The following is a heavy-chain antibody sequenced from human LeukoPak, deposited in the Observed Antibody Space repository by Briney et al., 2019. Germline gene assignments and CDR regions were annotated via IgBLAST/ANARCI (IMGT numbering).Heavy chain of an antibody. V-gene: IGHV3-23*01. D-gene: IGHD3-10*01. Sequence: GGSLRLSCAASGFTFSSYAMSWVRQAPGKGLEWVSAISGSGGSTYYADSVKGRFTISRDNSKNTLYLQMNSLRAEDTAVYYCAKDYYYGSGSYPSDYWGQGTLVTISS. CDR2: ISGSGGST. CDR1: GFTFSSYA. CDR3: AKDYYYGSGSYPSDY. J-gene: IGHJ4*02.